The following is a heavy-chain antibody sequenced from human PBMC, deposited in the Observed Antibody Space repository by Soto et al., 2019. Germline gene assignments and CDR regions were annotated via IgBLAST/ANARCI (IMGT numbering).Heavy chain of an antibody. D-gene: IGHD2-15*01. CDR2: MNPNSGKA. CDR1: GYTFTSYD. J-gene: IGHJ2*01. Sequence: QVQLVQSGAEVKKPGASVKVSCKASGYTFTSYDINWVRQAAGQGLEWIGWMNPNSGKAVYAQKFQGRVTMAGNTSICTAYMELSSLRSDDTAVYFCARGLVVVSATYWYFDVWGRGTLVTVSS. V-gene: IGHV1-8*01. CDR3: ARGLVVVSATYWYFDV.